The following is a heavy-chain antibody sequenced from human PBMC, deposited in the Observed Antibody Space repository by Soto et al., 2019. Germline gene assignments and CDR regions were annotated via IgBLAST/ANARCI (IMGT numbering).Heavy chain of an antibody. D-gene: IGHD7-27*01. CDR2: MSPKTANT. CDR3: TGGPPNWWFYS. Sequence: QVQLVQSGAEVKKPGASVKVSCKASGYTFTSYDINWVRQTAGQGFEWMGWMSPKTANTGYAQKFQDRVTMTRSTAISTADTEHSSLTSEATAVHYCTGGPPNWWFYSWGQGTPVTVAS. CDR1: GYTFTSYD. J-gene: IGHJ5*01. V-gene: IGHV1-8*01.